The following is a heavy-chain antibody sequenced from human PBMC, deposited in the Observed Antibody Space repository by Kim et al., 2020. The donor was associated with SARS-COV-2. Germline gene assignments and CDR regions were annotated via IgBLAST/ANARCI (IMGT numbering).Heavy chain of an antibody. Sequence: SQTLSLTCAIYGDSVSSNGAAWNWFRQSPSRGLEWLGRTYYRSNWDNDYALSVKGRITITPDTSKNHFSLQLRSVTPEDTAVYYCARGAAAPKGAPDYWCQGTLVTVSS. CDR2: TYYRSNWDN. CDR1: GDSVSSNGAA. V-gene: IGHV6-1*01. J-gene: IGHJ4*02. CDR3: ARGAAAPKGAPDY. D-gene: IGHD6-13*01.